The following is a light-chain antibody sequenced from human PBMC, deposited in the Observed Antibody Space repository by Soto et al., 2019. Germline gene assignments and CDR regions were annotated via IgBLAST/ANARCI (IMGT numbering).Light chain of an antibody. J-gene: IGLJ3*02. V-gene: IGLV1-51*01. CDR2: DND. CDR3: GTWDSGLSVGV. Sequence: QSAMSQPPSVSAAPGQRVTISCSGSSSNIGGNSVSWYQQLPGTAPKLLIYDNDKRPSEIPDRFSGSKSGTSATLGISGLQTGDEADYYCGTWDSGLSVGVFGGGTQLTVL. CDR1: SSNIGGNS.